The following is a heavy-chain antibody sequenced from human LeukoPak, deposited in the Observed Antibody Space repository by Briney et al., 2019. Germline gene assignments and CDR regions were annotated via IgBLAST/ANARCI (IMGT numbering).Heavy chain of an antibody. Sequence: GGSLRLSCAASGFNFNTYTMNWVRQAPGKGLEWVSSISSDSSYIYYADAVHGRFTVSRDNVKYSLYLQMNSLRAEDTAVYYCGRGSYGAYDYWGQGSLVTVSS. CDR1: GFNFNTYT. CDR2: ISSDSSYI. CDR3: GRGSYGAYDY. V-gene: IGHV3-21*01. J-gene: IGHJ4*02. D-gene: IGHD4-17*01.